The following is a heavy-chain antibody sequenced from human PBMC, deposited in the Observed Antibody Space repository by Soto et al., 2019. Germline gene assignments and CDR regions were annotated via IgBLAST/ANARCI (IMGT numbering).Heavy chain of an antibody. CDR3: ATEGAPRITIRPVDYYFDY. CDR1: GFTFSSYA. J-gene: IGHJ4*02. CDR2: ISDNGGST. D-gene: IGHD3-3*01. Sequence: GGSLRLSCAASGFTFSSYAMNWVRQAPGKGLEWVSAISDNGGSTYYADSVKGRFTIYGDNSKNTLYLQMNSLRAEDTAVYYCATEGAPRITIRPVDYYFDYWGQGTLVTVSS. V-gene: IGHV3-23*01.